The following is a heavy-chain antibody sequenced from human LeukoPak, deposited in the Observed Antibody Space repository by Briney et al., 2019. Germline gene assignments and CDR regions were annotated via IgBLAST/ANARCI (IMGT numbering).Heavy chain of an antibody. V-gene: IGHV4-59*12. CDR2: IYYSGST. D-gene: IGHD3-3*01. CDR1: GGSISSYY. CDR3: ARSDFWSGYYNY. J-gene: IGHJ4*02. Sequence: PSETLSLTCTVSGGSISSYYWSWIRKPPGKGLEWIGYIYYSGSTNYNPSLKSRVTMSVDTSKNQFSLKLSSVTAADTAVYYCARSDFWSGYYNYWGQGTLVTVSS.